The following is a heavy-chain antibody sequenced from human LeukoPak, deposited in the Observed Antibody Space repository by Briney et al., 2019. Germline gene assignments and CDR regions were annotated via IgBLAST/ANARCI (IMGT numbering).Heavy chain of an antibody. V-gene: IGHV3-11*01. CDR2: ISSSGSTI. Sequence: GGSLRLSCAASGFTFSDYYMSWIRQAPGKGLEWVSYISSSGSTIYYADSVKGRLTISRDNAKNSLYLQMNSLRAEDTAVYYCARVPSGWYVPYFDYWGQGTLVTVSS. J-gene: IGHJ4*02. CDR3: ARVPSGWYVPYFDY. CDR1: GFTFSDYY. D-gene: IGHD6-19*01.